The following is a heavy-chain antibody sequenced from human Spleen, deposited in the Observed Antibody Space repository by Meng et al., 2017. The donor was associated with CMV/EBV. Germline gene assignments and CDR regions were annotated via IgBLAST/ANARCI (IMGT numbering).Heavy chain of an antibody. CDR2: INHSGST. CDR3: ARGRTDFDS. D-gene: IGHD1-14*01. Sequence: LSLTCAVYGGSFSDYYWSWIRQPPGKGLEWIGEINHSGSTNYNPSLKSRVTISVDTSNNQFFLKVTSVTAADTAVYYCARGRTDFDSWGQGTLVTVSS. V-gene: IGHV4-34*01. CDR1: GGSFSDYY. J-gene: IGHJ4*02.